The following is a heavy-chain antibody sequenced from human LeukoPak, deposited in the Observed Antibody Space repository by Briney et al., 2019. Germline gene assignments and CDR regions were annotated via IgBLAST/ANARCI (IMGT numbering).Heavy chain of an antibody. CDR3: ARPDGRSWYYAFDV. Sequence: SETLSLTCTVSGVSISSYYWSWIRQPPGKGLEWIGYIYYSGSTNYNPSLKSRVTISLDTSKNQFSLKLSSVPAADTAVYYCARPDGRSWYYAFDVWGQGTMVTVSS. J-gene: IGHJ3*01. CDR2: IYYSGST. V-gene: IGHV4-59*08. CDR1: GVSISSYY. D-gene: IGHD6-13*01.